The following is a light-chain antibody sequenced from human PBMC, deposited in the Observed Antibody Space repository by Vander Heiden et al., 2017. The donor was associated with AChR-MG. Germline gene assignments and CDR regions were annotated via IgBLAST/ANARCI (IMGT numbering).Light chain of an antibody. Sequence: SVLTQPPSASGTPGQRVTISCSGSRSNIGTNTVNWYQQVPGTAPRLLIYSNSQRPSGVPDRFSGSKPGTSASLDISGLQSEDEADYYCSTWDDSLNGWVFGGGTKLTVL. CDR2: SNS. CDR1: RSNIGTNT. J-gene: IGLJ3*02. CDR3: STWDDSLNGWV. V-gene: IGLV1-44*01.